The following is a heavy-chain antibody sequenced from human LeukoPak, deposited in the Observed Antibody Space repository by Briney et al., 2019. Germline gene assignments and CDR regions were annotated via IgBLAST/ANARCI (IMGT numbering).Heavy chain of an antibody. D-gene: IGHD2-21*02. CDR1: GGTSSSYA. Sequence: GASVQVSCKASGGTSSSYAISWVRQAPGQGLEWMGRIIPILGIANYAQKFQGRVTITADKSTSTAYMELSSLRSEDTAVYYCASSEMVVVTATRYYFDYWGQGTLVTVSS. CDR2: IIPILGIA. J-gene: IGHJ4*02. CDR3: ASSEMVVVTATRYYFDY. V-gene: IGHV1-69*04.